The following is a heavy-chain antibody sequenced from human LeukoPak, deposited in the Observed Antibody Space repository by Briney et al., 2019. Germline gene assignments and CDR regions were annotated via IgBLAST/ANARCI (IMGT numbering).Heavy chain of an antibody. J-gene: IGHJ4*02. Sequence: AGGSLRLSCAASGFTFSNFAMHWVRQAPGKGLEWVSAISGSGGSTYYADSVKGRFTISRDNSKNTLYLQMNSLRAEDTAVYYCAKDLGYCSSTSCLIHDYWGQGTLVTVSS. CDR3: AKDLGYCSSTSCLIHDY. D-gene: IGHD2-2*01. CDR1: GFTFSNFA. CDR2: ISGSGGST. V-gene: IGHV3-23*01.